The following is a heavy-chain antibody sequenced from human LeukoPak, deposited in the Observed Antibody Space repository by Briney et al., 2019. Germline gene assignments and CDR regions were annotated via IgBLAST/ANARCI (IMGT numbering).Heavy chain of an antibody. D-gene: IGHD6-19*01. J-gene: IGHJ4*02. CDR2: INPSGGST. Sequence: ASVKVSCKASGYTFTSYAMNWVRQAPGQGLEWMGIINPSGGSTSYAQKFQGRVTMTRDTSTSTVYMELSSLRSEDTAVYYCARSLAVAGEVDYWGQGTLVTVSS. CDR3: ARSLAVAGEVDY. CDR1: GYTFTSYA. V-gene: IGHV1-46*01.